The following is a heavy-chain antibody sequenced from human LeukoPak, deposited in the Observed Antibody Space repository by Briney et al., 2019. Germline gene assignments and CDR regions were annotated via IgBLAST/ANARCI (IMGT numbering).Heavy chain of an antibody. Sequence: SETLSLTCTVSGGSISSSSYYWGWIRQPPGKGLEWIGSIYYSGSTYYNPSLKSRVTISVDTSKNQFSLKLSSVTAADTAAYYCARSTKLGYCSSTSCYKNAFDIWGQGTMVTVSS. CDR2: IYYSGST. J-gene: IGHJ3*02. D-gene: IGHD2-2*02. CDR3: ARSTKLGYCSSTSCYKNAFDI. V-gene: IGHV4-39*01. CDR1: GGSISSSSYY.